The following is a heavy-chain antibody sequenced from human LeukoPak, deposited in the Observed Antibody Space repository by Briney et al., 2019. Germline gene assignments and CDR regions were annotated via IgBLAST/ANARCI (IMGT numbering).Heavy chain of an antibody. CDR1: GFTFRDAW. D-gene: IGHD3-3*01. J-gene: IGHJ4*02. Sequence: GGSLRLSCAVSGFTFRDAWMSWVRQVPGKGLEWVSGISRDGGRTGYADSVQGRFTISRDNSRNSLHLQMNSLRVEDTAFYYCVKDSNYDFWSGYYKGFDNWGQGTLVTVSS. V-gene: IGHV3-20*04. CDR3: VKDSNYDFWSGYYKGFDN. CDR2: ISRDGGRT.